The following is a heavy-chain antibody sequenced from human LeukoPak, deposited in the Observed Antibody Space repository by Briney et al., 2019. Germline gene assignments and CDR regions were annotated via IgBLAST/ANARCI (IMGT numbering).Heavy chain of an antibody. CDR2: ISYDGQNK. CDR3: ARDPREGSDYVGAFDI. J-gene: IGHJ3*02. V-gene: IGHV3-30*03. Sequence: PGRSLRLSCAASGFTFSDYAMHWVRQAPGKGLEWLAVISYDGQNKYFGDSVKGRFTISRDNAKNTLYLQMNSLRAEDTAVYYCARDPREGSDYVGAFDIWGQGTMVTVSS. D-gene: IGHD4-17*01. CDR1: GFTFSDYA.